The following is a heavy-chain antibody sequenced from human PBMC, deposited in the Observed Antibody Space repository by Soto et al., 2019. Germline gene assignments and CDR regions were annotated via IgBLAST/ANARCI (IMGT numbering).Heavy chain of an antibody. J-gene: IGHJ4*01. CDR2: ISGSGGNT. Sequence: EVQLLESGGGLVQPGGSLRLSCAASGFTFSSYDMSWVRQAPGKGLEWVSAISGSGGNTYYADSVKGRFTISRDNSKNTLYLQMNSLRAEDTAVYYCAKASGWFWEFEYWGHGTLVTVSS. D-gene: IGHD3-10*01. CDR3: AKASGWFWEFEY. CDR1: GFTFSSYD. V-gene: IGHV3-23*01.